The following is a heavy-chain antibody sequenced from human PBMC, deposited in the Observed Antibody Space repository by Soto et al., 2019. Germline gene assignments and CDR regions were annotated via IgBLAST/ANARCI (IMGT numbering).Heavy chain of an antibody. V-gene: IGHV1-8*01. J-gene: IGHJ4*02. CDR3: ARVLRGYSGLTHDYFDY. D-gene: IGHD5-12*01. Sequence: GASVKVSCKASGYTFTSYDINWVRQATGQGLEWMGWMNPNSGNTGYAQKFQGRVTMTRNTSMSTAYMELSSLRSEDTAVYYCARVLRGYSGLTHDYFDYWGQGTLVTVSS. CDR1: GYTFTSYD. CDR2: MNPNSGNT.